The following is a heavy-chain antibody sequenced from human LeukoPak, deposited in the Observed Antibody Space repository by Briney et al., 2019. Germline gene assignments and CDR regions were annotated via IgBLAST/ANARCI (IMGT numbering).Heavy chain of an antibody. D-gene: IGHD5-18*01. Sequence: GGSLRPSWAADGFTFSDFYMSWIRQAPGKGLEWLSYISPTDYTNYADSVKGRSTISRDNAKTSMYLQMNSLRVEDTAVYFCARGTEYNYDPFDDWGQGTLVTVSS. V-gene: IGHV3-11*06. CDR1: GFTFSDFY. CDR3: ARGTEYNYDPFDD. J-gene: IGHJ4*02. CDR2: ISPTDYT.